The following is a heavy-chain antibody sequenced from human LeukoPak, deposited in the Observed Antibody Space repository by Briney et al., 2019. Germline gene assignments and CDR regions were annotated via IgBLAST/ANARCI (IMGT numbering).Heavy chain of an antibody. V-gene: IGHV3-21*01. D-gene: IGHD1-1*01. CDR1: GFSFSRHN. Sequence: GGSLRLSCAASGFSFSRHNMNWVRQAPMKGLEWVSSIGSDGSYIYYADSAQGRFTISRDNAKNSLYLQMNSLTAEDTAEYYCARKMKTGDRVGSFDIWGQGTMVTVSS. CDR3: ARKMKTGDRVGSFDI. CDR2: IGSDGSYI. J-gene: IGHJ3*02.